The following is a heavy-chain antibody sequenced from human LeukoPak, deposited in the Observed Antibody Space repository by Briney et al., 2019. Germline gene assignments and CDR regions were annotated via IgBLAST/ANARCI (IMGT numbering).Heavy chain of an antibody. CDR1: GYSFTSYW. CDR2: IYPGDSDT. V-gene: IGHV5-51*01. Sequence: GESLKISCKGSGYSFTSYWIGWVRQMPGKGLEWMGIIYPGDSDTRYSPSFQGQVTISADKSISTAYLQRSSLKASDTAMYYCATSRAHLRYFDWLYQPLDYWGQGTLVTVSS. D-gene: IGHD3-9*01. CDR3: ATSRAHLRYFDWLYQPLDY. J-gene: IGHJ4*02.